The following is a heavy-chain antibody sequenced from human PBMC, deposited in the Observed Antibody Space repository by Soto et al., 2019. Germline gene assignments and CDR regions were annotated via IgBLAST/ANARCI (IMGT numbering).Heavy chain of an antibody. V-gene: IGHV3-74*01. CDR1: GFSFSSYW. CDR3: ARERGGYSSDF. J-gene: IGHJ4*02. Sequence: PGGSLRLSCAASGFSFSSYWMHWLHQVPGKGLVWVSRINGDGDYTNYADSVKGRFTISRDNAKNTLYLQMNSLRAEDTAVYYCARERGGYSSDFWGQGTLVTVSS. D-gene: IGHD2-15*01. CDR2: INGDGDYT.